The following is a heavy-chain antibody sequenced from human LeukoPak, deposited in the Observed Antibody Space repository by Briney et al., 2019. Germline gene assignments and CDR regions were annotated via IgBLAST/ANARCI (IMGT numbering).Heavy chain of an antibody. CDR2: INPNSGGT. V-gene: IGHV1-2*02. D-gene: IGHD6-13*01. CDR1: GYTFTGYY. CDR3: ARSAGAVDYYYYYMDV. J-gene: IGHJ6*03. Sequence: ASVKVSCKASGYTFTGYYMHWVRQAPGQGLEWMGWINPNSGGTNYAQKFQGRVTMTRDTSISTAYMGLSRLRSDDTAVYYCARSAGAVDYYYYYMDVWGKGTTVTVSS.